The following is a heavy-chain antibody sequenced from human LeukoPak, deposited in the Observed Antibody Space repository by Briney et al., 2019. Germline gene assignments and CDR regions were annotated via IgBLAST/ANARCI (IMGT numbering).Heavy chain of an antibody. D-gene: IGHD4-17*01. CDR1: GYTFTGYY. J-gene: IGHJ6*03. CDR3: ARATVTTQHYYYYYYMDV. Sequence: ASVKVSCKASGYTFTGYYMHWVRQAPGQGLEWMGRINPNSGGTNYAQKFQGRVTMTRDTSLSTAYMELSRLRSDDTAVYYCARATVTTQHYYYYYYMDVWGKGTTVTVSS. CDR2: INPNSGGT. V-gene: IGHV1-2*06.